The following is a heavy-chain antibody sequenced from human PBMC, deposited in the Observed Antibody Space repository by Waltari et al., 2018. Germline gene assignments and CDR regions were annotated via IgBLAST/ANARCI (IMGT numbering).Heavy chain of an antibody. Sequence: QVQLVQSGAEVKKPGSSVKASCKASGGTFRRYAISWGRQAPGQGLGWMGGIIPILGIANYAQKFQGRVTITADKSTSTAYMELSSLRSEDTAVYYCARGGYANWFDPWGQGTLVTVSS. CDR1: GGTFRRYA. CDR2: IIPILGIA. V-gene: IGHV1-69*10. CDR3: ARGGYANWFDP. D-gene: IGHD5-12*01. J-gene: IGHJ5*02.